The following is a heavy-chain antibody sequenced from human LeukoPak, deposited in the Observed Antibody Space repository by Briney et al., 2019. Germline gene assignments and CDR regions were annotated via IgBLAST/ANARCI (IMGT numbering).Heavy chain of an antibody. CDR2: INGDGSHT. Sequence: GGSLRLSCAASGFAFSKYYMHRVRHAPGKGPVWISYINGDGSHTTYADSVRGRFTISRDNAINTVYLQMNSLRDEDTAIYYCVNMVSDSGVEGKWGQGTLVTVSS. D-gene: IGHD3-10*01. V-gene: IGHV3-74*01. CDR1: GFAFSKYY. J-gene: IGHJ4*02. CDR3: VNMVSDSGVEGK.